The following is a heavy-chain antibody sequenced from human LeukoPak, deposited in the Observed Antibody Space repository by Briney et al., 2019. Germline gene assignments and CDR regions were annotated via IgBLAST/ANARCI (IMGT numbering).Heavy chain of an antibody. CDR1: GYTFTSYG. V-gene: IGHV1-18*01. Sequence: GASVKVSCKASGYTFTSYGISWVRQAPGQGLEWMGWISAYNGNTNYAQKLQGRVTMTTDTSTSTAYMELRSLRSGDTAVYYCARDDRGEAVAVGFDPWGQGTLVTVSS. CDR2: ISAYNGNT. J-gene: IGHJ5*02. CDR3: ARDDRGEAVAVGFDP. D-gene: IGHD6-19*01.